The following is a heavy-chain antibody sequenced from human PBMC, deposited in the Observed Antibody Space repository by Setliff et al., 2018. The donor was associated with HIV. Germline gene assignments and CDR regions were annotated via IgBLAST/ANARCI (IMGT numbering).Heavy chain of an antibody. CDR3: ATAGEMATIGYSYYYMGV. Sequence: ASVKVSCKASGGPFSRNPISWVRQAPGQGLEWMGGITPIFGTTKYAQKFQGRVTITADESRTTAYLDLNSLRSEDTAVYYCATAGEMATIGYSYYYMGVWGKGTTVTVSS. D-gene: IGHD3-10*01. CDR2: ITPIFGTT. V-gene: IGHV1-69*13. CDR1: GGPFSRNP. J-gene: IGHJ6*03.